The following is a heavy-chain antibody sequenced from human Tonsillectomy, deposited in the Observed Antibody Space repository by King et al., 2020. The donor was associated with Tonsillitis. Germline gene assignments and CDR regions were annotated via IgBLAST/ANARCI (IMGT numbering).Heavy chain of an antibody. CDR2: INPNSGGT. V-gene: IGHV1-2*02. D-gene: IGHD2-21*02. CDR1: GYSFTDHH. J-gene: IGHJ4*02. Sequence: QLVQSGAEVKKPGASVKVSCKASGYSFTDHHMHWVRQAPGQGLEWMGWINPNSGGTNSAQKFQGRVTMTRDTSIGTVYMELKGLRSDDTAVYYCVREKKETVTVFDYWGQGTPVTVSS. CDR3: VREKKETVTVFDY.